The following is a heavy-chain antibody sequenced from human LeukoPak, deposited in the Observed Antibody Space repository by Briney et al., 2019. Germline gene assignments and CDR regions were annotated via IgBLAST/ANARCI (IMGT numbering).Heavy chain of an antibody. D-gene: IGHD6-19*01. CDR2: ISYDGSNK. Sequence: TGGSLRLSCAASGFSFSSYAMHWVRQAPGKGLEWVAVISYDGSNKYYADSVKGRFTISRDNSKNTLYLQMNSLRAEDTAVYYCAKDRGGWLALYYFDYWGQGTLVTVSS. J-gene: IGHJ4*02. CDR3: AKDRGGWLALYYFDY. CDR1: GFSFSSYA. V-gene: IGHV3-30*18.